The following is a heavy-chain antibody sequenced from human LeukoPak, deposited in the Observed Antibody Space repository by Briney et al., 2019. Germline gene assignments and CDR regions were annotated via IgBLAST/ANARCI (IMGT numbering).Heavy chain of an antibody. CDR3: ARDRYCSSSNCYRGLSFDY. CDR1: GGSISSSSYY. CDR2: IYYSGST. D-gene: IGHD2-2*01. V-gene: IGHV4-39*02. J-gene: IGHJ4*02. Sequence: SETLSLTCTVSGGSISSSSYYWGWIRQPPGKGLEWIGSIYYSGSTYYNPSLKSRVTISVDTSKNQFSLKLSSVTAADTAVYYCARDRYCSSSNCYRGLSFDYWGQGTPVTVSS.